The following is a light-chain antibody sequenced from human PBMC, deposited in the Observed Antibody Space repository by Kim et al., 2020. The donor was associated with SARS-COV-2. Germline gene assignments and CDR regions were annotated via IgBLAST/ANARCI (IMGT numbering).Light chain of an antibody. V-gene: IGLV3-1*01. Sequence: SYELTQPPSVSVSPGQTASITCSGYKLGDKYVSWYQQKPGQSPVVFIYQDNQRPSGIPERFSCSNSGNTATLTISGTQAMDEADYYCQAWDSSTHNYV. CDR2: QDN. J-gene: IGLJ1*01. CDR1: KLGDKY. CDR3: QAWDSSTHNYV.